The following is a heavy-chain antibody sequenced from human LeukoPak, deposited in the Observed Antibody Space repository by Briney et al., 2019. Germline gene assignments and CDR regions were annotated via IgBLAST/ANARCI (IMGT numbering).Heavy chain of an antibody. V-gene: IGHV3-66*01. D-gene: IGHD3-10*01. Sequence: GGSLRLSCAASGFIVSNNYMSWVRQAPGKGLEWVSLIYSDGSTYYADSVKGRFTISRDNSKNTLYLQMNSLRAEDTALYYCAREPHGSGDVWGQGTTVTVSS. CDR3: AREPHGSGDV. CDR2: IYSDGST. J-gene: IGHJ6*02. CDR1: GFIVSNNY.